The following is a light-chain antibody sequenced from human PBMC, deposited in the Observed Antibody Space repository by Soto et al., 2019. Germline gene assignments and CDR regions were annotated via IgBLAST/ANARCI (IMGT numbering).Light chain of an antibody. CDR3: QQYNNWPRT. CDR2: GAS. CDR1: QSVSDSY. J-gene: IGKJ1*01. V-gene: IGKV3D-15*01. Sequence: EMVVTQSPDTLSLSPGERATLFCRASQSVSDSYLAWYQQKPGQAPRLLIYGASSRATGIPDRFTGAGSGTEFTLTISSLQSEDFAVYYCQQYNNWPRTFGQGTKVDIK.